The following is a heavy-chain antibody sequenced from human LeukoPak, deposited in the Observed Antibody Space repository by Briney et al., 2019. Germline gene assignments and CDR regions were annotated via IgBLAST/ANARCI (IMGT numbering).Heavy chain of an antibody. CDR3: ARGEWLLHY. Sequence: ASVKVSCKSSGYTFTDYYMHWVRQAPGQGLEWVGRINPNSGGTNYAQKFQGRVTMTRDTSISTAHMELSRLRSDDTAVYYCARGEWLLHYWGQGSLVTVSS. CDR2: INPNSGGT. CDR1: GYTFTDYY. V-gene: IGHV1-2*06. D-gene: IGHD3-22*01. J-gene: IGHJ4*02.